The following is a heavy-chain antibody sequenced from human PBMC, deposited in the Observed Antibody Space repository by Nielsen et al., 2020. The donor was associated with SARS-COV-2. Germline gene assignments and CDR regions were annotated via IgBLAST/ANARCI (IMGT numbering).Heavy chain of an antibody. CDR3: ARDHSLTTVTKADAFDI. Sequence: GGSLRLSCAASGFTFSSYSMNWVRQAPGKGLEWVSSISSSSSYIYYADSVKGRFTISRDNAKNSLYLQMNSLRAEDTAVYYCARDHSLTTVTKADAFDIWGQGTMVTVSS. V-gene: IGHV3-21*01. J-gene: IGHJ3*02. CDR1: GFTFSSYS. CDR2: ISSSSSYI. D-gene: IGHD4-17*01.